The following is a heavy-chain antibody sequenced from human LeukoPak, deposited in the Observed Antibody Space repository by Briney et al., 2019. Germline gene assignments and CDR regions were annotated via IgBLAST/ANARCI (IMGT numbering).Heavy chain of an antibody. V-gene: IGHV1-69*05. J-gene: IGHJ6*03. D-gene: IGHD2-21*01. CDR3: ARGKPGGADRGYYYYYYMDV. Sequence: GASVKVSCKASGGTFSSYAISWVRQAPGQGLEWMGGIIPIFGTANYAQKFQGRVTITTDESTSTAYMELRSLRSEDTAVYYCARGKPGGADRGYYYYYYMDVWGKGTTVTVSS. CDR1: GGTFSSYA. CDR2: IIPIFGTA.